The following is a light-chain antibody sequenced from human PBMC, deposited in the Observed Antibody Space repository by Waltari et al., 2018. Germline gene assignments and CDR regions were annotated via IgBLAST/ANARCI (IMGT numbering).Light chain of an antibody. CDR2: DKN. V-gene: IGLV3-19*01. Sequence: SSELTQDHAVSVTMGQTVRITCQGDSLRTYYASWYQQKPGQAPVLVMYDKNNRPSGVPDRFSGSSSDNTASLTITGAQAEDEASYYCHSRDASGVGGSFGGGTQLTVL. CDR1: SLRTYY. CDR3: HSRDASGVGGS. J-gene: IGLJ2*01.